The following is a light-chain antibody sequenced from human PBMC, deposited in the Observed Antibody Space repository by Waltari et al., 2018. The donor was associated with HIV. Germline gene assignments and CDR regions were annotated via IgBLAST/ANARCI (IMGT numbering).Light chain of an antibody. CDR2: DAS. J-gene: IGKJ2*01. CDR3: QQYGGTPWYT. CDR1: QTINSDF. Sequence: DIVLTQSPGTLSGSPGEGVTLYCKSNQTINSDFLAWYQQKLGQAPRLLINDASNRATGSPDRFSGRGAGTDFTLAISRLVPEDFAVYYCQQYGGTPWYTFGQGTKVEIK. V-gene: IGKV3-20*01.